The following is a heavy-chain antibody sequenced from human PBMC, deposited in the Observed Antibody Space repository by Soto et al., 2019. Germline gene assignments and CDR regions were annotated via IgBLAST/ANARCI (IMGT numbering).Heavy chain of an antibody. CDR1: GFTFSSYG. Sequence: EVQLVESGGGLVKPGGSLRLSCAASGFTFSSYGMNWVRQAPGKGLEWVSSISSSSSYIYYADSVKGRFTISRDNAKNSLYRQMNSLRAEDTAVYYCARDGGRRGGGYFDLWGRGTLVTVSS. D-gene: IGHD3-16*01. CDR2: ISSSSSYI. V-gene: IGHV3-21*01. J-gene: IGHJ2*01. CDR3: ARDGGRRGGGYFDL.